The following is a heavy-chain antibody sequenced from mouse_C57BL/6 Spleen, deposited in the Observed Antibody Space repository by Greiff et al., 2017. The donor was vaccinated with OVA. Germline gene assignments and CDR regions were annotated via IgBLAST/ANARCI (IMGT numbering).Heavy chain of an antibody. D-gene: IGHD1-1*01. CDR2: INPGSGGT. Sequence: VQLVESGAELVRPGTSVKVSCKASGYAFTTYLIEWVKQRPGQGLEWIGVINPGSGGTNYNEKFKGKATLTADKSPSTAYMQLISLTSEDSAVYFCARGGLLRSCMDYWGQGTSVTVSS. V-gene: IGHV1-54*01. CDR1: GYAFTTYL. CDR3: ARGGLLRSCMDY. J-gene: IGHJ4*01.